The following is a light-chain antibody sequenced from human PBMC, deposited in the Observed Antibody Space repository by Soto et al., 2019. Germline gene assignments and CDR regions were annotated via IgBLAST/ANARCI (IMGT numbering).Light chain of an antibody. CDR1: QSVSSN. Sequence: EIVMTQSPATLSVSQGERATLSCRASQSVSSNLAWYQHKPGQAPRLLIYGASTRATGIPARFSGSGSGTEFTLTISSLQSEDVAVYYCQRYNNWPRGTFGQGTKVDIK. CDR3: QRYNNWPRGT. V-gene: IGKV3-15*01. CDR2: GAS. J-gene: IGKJ1*01.